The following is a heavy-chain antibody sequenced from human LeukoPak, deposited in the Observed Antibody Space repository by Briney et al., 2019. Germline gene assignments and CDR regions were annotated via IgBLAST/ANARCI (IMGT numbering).Heavy chain of an antibody. CDR2: ITNDGSST. V-gene: IGHV3-74*01. D-gene: IGHD1-26*01. CDR1: GLTFSSHW. CDR3: AKYGPQDSGSSHFDY. J-gene: IGHJ4*02. Sequence: GGSLRLSCAASGLTFSSHWMHRVRQAPGKGLVWVSRITNDGSSTTYADSVKGRFTTSRDNSKNTLFLQMNSLRAEDTAIYYCAKYGPQDSGSSHFDYWGQGALVTVSS.